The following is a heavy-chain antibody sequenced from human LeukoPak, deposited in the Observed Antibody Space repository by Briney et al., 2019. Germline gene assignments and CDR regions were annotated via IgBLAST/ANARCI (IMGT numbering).Heavy chain of an antibody. Sequence: GGSLRLSCAASGFTFSGYYVSWIRQAPGKGLEWISYISSSGDTIYYADSVKGRFTISRDHAKNSLSLQMNSMRAEDTAVYYCARSGWYEKGPSDYWGQGTLVTVSS. V-gene: IGHV3-11*01. CDR1: GFTFSGYY. D-gene: IGHD6-19*01. CDR2: ISSSGDTI. CDR3: ARSGWYEKGPSDY. J-gene: IGHJ4*02.